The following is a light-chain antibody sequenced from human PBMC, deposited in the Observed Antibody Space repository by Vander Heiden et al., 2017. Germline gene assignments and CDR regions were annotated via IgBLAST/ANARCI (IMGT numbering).Light chain of an antibody. Sequence: QSALTQPASVSGSPGQSITISCTGTSSDVGGYNYVSWYQQHPGKAPKLMIHDVTNRPSGVSNRFSGSKSGNTASLTISGLQADDEADYYCSSYTRASSHVFGTGTKVTVL. V-gene: IGLV2-14*01. J-gene: IGLJ1*01. CDR2: DVT. CDR1: SSDVGGYNY. CDR3: SSYTRASSHV.